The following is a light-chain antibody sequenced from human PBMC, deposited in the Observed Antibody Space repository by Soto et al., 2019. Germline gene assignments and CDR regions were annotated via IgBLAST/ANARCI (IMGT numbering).Light chain of an antibody. CDR2: AAS. V-gene: IGKV3-20*01. Sequence: EIVLTQSPGTLSLSPGERATLSCRASQSVSSSYLAWYQQKPGQAPRLLIYAASSRATGIPDRFSGSGCGTDFILTISRREHEDVAVYYCRQYGSSPPYTFGQGTKLEIK. CDR1: QSVSSSY. CDR3: RQYGSSPPYT. J-gene: IGKJ2*01.